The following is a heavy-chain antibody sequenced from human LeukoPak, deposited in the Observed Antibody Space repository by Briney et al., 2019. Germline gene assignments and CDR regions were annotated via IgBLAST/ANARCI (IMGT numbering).Heavy chain of an antibody. CDR2: ISSSSSYI. V-gene: IGHV3-21*01. CDR1: GFTFSSYS. D-gene: IGHD3-10*02. Sequence: GGSLRLSCAASGFTFSSYSMKWVRQAPGKGLEWVSFISSSSSYIYYADSVKGRFTISRDNAKNSLYLQMNSLRAEDTAVYYCARVTMFPYYFDYWGQGTLVTVSS. J-gene: IGHJ4*02. CDR3: ARVTMFPYYFDY.